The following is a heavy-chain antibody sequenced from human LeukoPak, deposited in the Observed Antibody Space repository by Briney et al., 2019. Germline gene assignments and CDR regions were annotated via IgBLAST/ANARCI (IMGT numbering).Heavy chain of an antibody. D-gene: IGHD3-10*01. Sequence: SETLSLTCTVSGGSISSSSYYWGWIRQPPEKGLEWIGSVYYSGSTYYNPSLKGRVTISVDRSKNQFSLNLNFVTAADTALYYCARGDGSGSGRWFDPWGQGTLITVSS. CDR3: ARGDGSGSGRWFDP. CDR1: GGSISSSSYY. J-gene: IGHJ5*02. CDR2: VYYSGST. V-gene: IGHV4-39*07.